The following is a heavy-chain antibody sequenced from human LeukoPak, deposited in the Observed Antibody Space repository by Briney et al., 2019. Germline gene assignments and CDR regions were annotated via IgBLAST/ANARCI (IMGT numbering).Heavy chain of an antibody. CDR3: AKGVQLERWVSEYYFDY. D-gene: IGHD1-1*01. CDR1: GFTFSNFG. J-gene: IGHJ4*02. V-gene: IGHV3-21*01. Sequence: KPGGSLRLSCAASGFTFSNFGINWVRQAPGKGLEWVSSISSSSSYISYADSVKGRFTISRDNAKNSLDLQMNSLRAEDTAVYYCAKGVQLERWVSEYYFDYWGQGTLVTVSS. CDR2: ISSSSSYI.